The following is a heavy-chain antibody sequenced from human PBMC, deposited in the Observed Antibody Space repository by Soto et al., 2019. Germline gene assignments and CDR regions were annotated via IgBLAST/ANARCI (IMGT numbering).Heavy chain of an antibody. Sequence: QVQLVESGGGVVQPGRSLRLSCAASGFTFSRYGMHWVRQAPGKGLEWVAVILDDGSDQNYVDSVNGRFTISRDNSKNSLYLQLHSVRAEETDVYYCAREDYYGDNGFVYWGQGTLVTVSS. CDR3: AREDYYGDNGFVY. D-gene: IGHD4-17*01. J-gene: IGHJ4*02. CDR2: ILDDGSDQ. CDR1: GFTFSRYG. V-gene: IGHV3-33*01.